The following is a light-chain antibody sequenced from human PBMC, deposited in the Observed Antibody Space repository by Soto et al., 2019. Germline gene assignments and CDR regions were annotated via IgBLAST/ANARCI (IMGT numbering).Light chain of an antibody. CDR1: QSVRSTY. V-gene: IGKV3-20*01. J-gene: IGKJ1*01. Sequence: GKLDLYPREGGRVACGASQSVRSTYLAWYQQKPGQAPRLLIYGASSRATGIPDRFSGSGSGTDVTLTIRRLEPEDFAVYSCQQYGHSPQTFRQGTKVDI. CDR2: GAS. CDR3: QQYGHSPQT.